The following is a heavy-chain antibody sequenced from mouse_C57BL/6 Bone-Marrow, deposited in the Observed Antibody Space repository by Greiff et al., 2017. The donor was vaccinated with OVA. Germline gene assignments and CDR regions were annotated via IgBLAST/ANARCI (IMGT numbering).Heavy chain of an antibody. D-gene: IGHD1-1*01. V-gene: IGHV1-82*01. CDR2: IYPGDGDT. CDR3: ARVYYCPFWYFDV. Sequence: VKLVESGPELVKPGASVKISCKASGYAFSSSWMNWVKQRPGKGLEWIGRIYPGDGDTNYNGKFKGKATLTADKSSSTAYMQLSSLTSEDSAVYFCARVYYCPFWYFDVWGTGTTVTVSS. CDR1: GYAFSSSW. J-gene: IGHJ1*03.